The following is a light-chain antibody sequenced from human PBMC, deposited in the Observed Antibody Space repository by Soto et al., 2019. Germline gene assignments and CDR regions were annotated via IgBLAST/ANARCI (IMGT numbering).Light chain of an antibody. CDR3: QLYGTSPP. V-gene: IGKV3-20*01. CDR2: GAS. J-gene: IGKJ5*01. CDR1: QDSNTY. Sequence: EIVVTKSPATLSLSPGERATLSCRARQDSNTYLAWKQQNPGQPPRLLISGASSRATGTPDRFSGSGSATDSTLTINRLEPEDFAVYYCQLYGTSPPFGQGTRLEIK.